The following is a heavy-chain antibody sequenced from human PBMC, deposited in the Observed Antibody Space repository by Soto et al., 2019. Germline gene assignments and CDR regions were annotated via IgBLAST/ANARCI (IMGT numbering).Heavy chain of an antibody. V-gene: IGHV3-48*02. J-gene: IGHJ3*02. CDR2: ISSSSSTI. CDR1: GFTFSSYS. CDR3: ASIREYYYDSSGYYRGAFDI. Sequence: PGGSVRLSCAASGFTFSSYSTNWVRQAPGKGLEWVSYISSSSSTIYYADSVKGRFTISRDNAKNSLYLQMNSLRDEDTAVYYCASIREYYYDSSGYYRGAFDIWGQGTMVTVSS. D-gene: IGHD3-22*01.